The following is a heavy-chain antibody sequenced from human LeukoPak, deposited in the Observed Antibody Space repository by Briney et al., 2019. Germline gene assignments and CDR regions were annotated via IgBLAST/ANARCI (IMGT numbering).Heavy chain of an antibody. V-gene: IGHV3-23*01. CDR2: ITDSGDST. CDR1: GFTFSSSA. D-gene: IGHD2-2*02. Sequence: SGGSLRLYCAASGFTFSSSAMSRVRQAPGKGLEWVSAITDSGDSTYYADSVKGRFTISRDNSKNTLYLQMSSLRAEDTAVYYCAKLGTDCSSTSCYRRSFDYWGQGTLVTVSS. J-gene: IGHJ4*02. CDR3: AKLGTDCSSTSCYRRSFDY.